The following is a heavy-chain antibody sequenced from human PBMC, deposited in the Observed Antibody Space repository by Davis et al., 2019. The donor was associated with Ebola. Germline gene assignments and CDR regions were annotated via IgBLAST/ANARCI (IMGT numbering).Heavy chain of an antibody. CDR3: ARWGSSSWYRTFDY. CDR2: INPSGGST. CDR1: GGTFSSYA. J-gene: IGHJ4*02. Sequence: ASVKVSCKASGGTFSSYAISWVRQAPGQGLEWMGIINPSGGSTSYAQKFQGRVTMTTDTSTSTAYMELSSLRSEDTAVYYCARWGSSSWYRTFDYWGQGTLVTVSS. D-gene: IGHD6-13*01. V-gene: IGHV1-46*01.